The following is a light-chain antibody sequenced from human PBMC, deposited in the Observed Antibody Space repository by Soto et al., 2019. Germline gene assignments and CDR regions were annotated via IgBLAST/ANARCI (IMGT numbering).Light chain of an antibody. Sequence: DIVMTQSPDSLAVSLGERATINCKSSQSVLSSSDNKNYLAWYQQKPGQPPKLLIYLASTRESGVPDRFSGSGSATDFTLTISSLQAEDVAVYYCQHYYGSPSFGPGTKVDIK. V-gene: IGKV4-1*01. CDR1: QSVLSSSDNKNY. J-gene: IGKJ3*01. CDR3: QHYYGSPS. CDR2: LAS.